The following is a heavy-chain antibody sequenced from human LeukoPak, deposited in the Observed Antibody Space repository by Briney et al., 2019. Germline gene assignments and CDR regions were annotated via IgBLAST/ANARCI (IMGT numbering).Heavy chain of an antibody. CDR2: INPNSGGT. Sequence: ASVKVSCKASGYPFTGYYMHWVRQAPGQELEWMRWINPNSGGTNYAQKFQGRVTMTRDTSITTAYMELSRLRSDDTAVYYCARDKGCSGGSCYYYYMDVWGKGTTVTVSS. CDR3: ARDKGCSGGSCYYYYMDV. CDR1: GYPFTGYY. V-gene: IGHV1-2*02. J-gene: IGHJ6*03. D-gene: IGHD2-15*01.